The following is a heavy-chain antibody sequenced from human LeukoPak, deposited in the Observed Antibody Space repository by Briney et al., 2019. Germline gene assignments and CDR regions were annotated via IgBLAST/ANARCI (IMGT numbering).Heavy chain of an antibody. CDR2: IYTSGST. CDR3: ATDRGAVGATDI. J-gene: IGHJ3*02. V-gene: IGHV4-4*07. D-gene: IGHD1-26*01. CDR1: GGSISSYY. Sequence: SETLSLTCTVSGGSISSYYWSWIRQPAGKGLEWIGRIYTSGSTNYNPSLKSRVTISVDTSKNQFSLKLSSVTAADTAVYYCATDRGAVGATDIWGQGTMVTISS.